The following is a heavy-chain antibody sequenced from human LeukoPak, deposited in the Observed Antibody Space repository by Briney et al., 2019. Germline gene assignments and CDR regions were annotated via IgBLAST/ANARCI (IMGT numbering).Heavy chain of an antibody. D-gene: IGHD3-3*01. J-gene: IGHJ4*02. CDR2: ILHSGST. Sequence: PSETLSLTCAVSGVSITSDTYYWSWIRQPPGKGLGWIGYILHSGSTYHNPSLKSRVTILVDTSKNQFSLKLSSVTAADTAVYFCARPRDFWSAYFDYWGQGILVTVSS. V-gene: IGHV4-30-2*01. CDR1: GVSITSDTYY. CDR3: ARPRDFWSAYFDY.